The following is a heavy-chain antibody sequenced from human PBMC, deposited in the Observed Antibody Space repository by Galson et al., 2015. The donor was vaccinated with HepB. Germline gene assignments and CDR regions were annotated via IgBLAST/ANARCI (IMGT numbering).Heavy chain of an antibody. D-gene: IGHD6-19*01. V-gene: IGHV1-46*03. CDR2: INPSGGST. Sequence: SVKVSCKASGYTFTSYYMHWVRQAPGQGLEWMGIINPSGGSTSYAQKFQGRVTMTRDTSTSTVYMELSSLRSEDTAVYYCARALLGDSSGWYNPWKDTLGWFDPWGQGTLVTVSS. J-gene: IGHJ5*02. CDR3: ARALLGDSSGWYNPWKDTLGWFDP. CDR1: GYTFTSYY.